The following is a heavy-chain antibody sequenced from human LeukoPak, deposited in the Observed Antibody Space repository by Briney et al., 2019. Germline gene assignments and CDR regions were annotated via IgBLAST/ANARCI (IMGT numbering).Heavy chain of an antibody. CDR1: SASISSYY. Sequence: SETLSLTCTVSSASISSYYWSWIRQPPGKGLEWIGYIYYSGSTNYNPSLKSRVTISVDTSKNQFSLKMSSVTAADTAVYYCARGNPNAFDIWGQGTMVTVSS. J-gene: IGHJ3*02. CDR2: IYYSGST. V-gene: IGHV4-59*01. CDR3: ARGNPNAFDI.